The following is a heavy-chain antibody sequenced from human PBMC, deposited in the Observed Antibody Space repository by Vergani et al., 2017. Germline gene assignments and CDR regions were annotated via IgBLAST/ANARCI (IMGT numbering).Heavy chain of an antibody. J-gene: IGHJ6*03. CDR1: RFTFSNAW. Sequence: EVQLVESGGGLVKPGGSLRLSCAASRFTFSNAWMSWVRQAPGKGLEWVGRIKSKTDGGTTDYAAPVKGRFTISRDDSKNTLYLQMNSLKTEDTAVYYCARDAWRFGESRDYYYYYMDVWGKGTTVTVSS. V-gene: IGHV3-15*01. CDR2: IKSKTDGGTT. CDR3: ARDAWRFGESRDYYYYYMDV. D-gene: IGHD3-10*01.